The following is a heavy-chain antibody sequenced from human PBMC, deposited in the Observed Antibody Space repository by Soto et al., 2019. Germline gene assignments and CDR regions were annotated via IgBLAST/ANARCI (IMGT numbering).Heavy chain of an antibody. Sequence: GGSLILSCAASGFIFSTYSMNWVRQAPGKGLEWISFINSGSTSIYYADSVRGRFTISRDNAANSLFLQMNSLRDEDTAVYYCARLYSTSTVSRWFDPWGQGTLVTVSS. D-gene: IGHD6-13*01. CDR2: INSGSTSI. V-gene: IGHV3-48*02. J-gene: IGHJ5*02. CDR3: ARLYSTSTVSRWFDP. CDR1: GFIFSTYS.